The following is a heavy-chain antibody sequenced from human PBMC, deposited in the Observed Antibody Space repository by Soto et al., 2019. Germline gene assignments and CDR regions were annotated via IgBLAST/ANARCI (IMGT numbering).Heavy chain of an antibody. CDR3: ARDRNIAAAVNMPRYYFDY. V-gene: IGHV1-3*01. J-gene: IGHJ4*02. Sequence: ASVKVSCKASGYTFTSYAMHWVRQAPGQRLEWMGWINAGNGNTKYSQKFQGRVTITRDTSASTAYMELSSLRSEDTAVYYCARDRNIAAAVNMPRYYFDYWGQGTLVTVSS. CDR1: GYTFTSYA. D-gene: IGHD6-13*01. CDR2: INAGNGNT.